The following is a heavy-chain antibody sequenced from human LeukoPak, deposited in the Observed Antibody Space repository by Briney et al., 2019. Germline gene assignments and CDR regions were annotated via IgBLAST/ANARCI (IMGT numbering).Heavy chain of an antibody. CDR2: IYYSGTT. J-gene: IGHJ4*02. CDR3: ARGVSIAAGQYGY. CDR1: GGSISSYY. Sequence: SETLSLTCTVSGGSISSYYWSWIRQPAGKGLEWIGYIYYSGTTNYNPSLKSRVTISVDTSKNQFSLKLSSVTAADTAVYYCARGVSIAAGQYGYWGQGTLVTVSS. D-gene: IGHD6-13*01. V-gene: IGHV4-59*01.